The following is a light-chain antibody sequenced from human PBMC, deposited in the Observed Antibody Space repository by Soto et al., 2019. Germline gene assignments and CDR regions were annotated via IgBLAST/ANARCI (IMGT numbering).Light chain of an antibody. CDR1: SSNIGGNV. Sequence: QSVLTQPPSASGTPGQRVTISCSGSSSNIGGNVVNWYQQLPGTAPKLLMYSNDQRPSGVPDRFSGSKSGTSASLGISGLQSEDEADYYCAAWDDSLNGHVFGPGTKLTVL. J-gene: IGLJ1*01. V-gene: IGLV1-44*01. CDR2: SND. CDR3: AAWDDSLNGHV.